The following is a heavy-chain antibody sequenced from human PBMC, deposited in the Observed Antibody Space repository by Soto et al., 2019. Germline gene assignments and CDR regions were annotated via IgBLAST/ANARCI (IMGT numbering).Heavy chain of an antibody. CDR1: GGCISSGGYS. CDR3: AAGGGLPRCY. J-gene: IGHJ4*02. Sequence: QLQLQESGSGLVKPSQTLSLTCAVSGGCISSGGYSWSWIRQPPGKGLEWIGYIYHSGSTYYNPSLKRRVTKSVDRSKNQFSLKLSSVTAADTAVYYCAAGGGLPRCYWGQGTMVTVSS. CDR2: IYHSGST. D-gene: IGHD4-17*01. V-gene: IGHV4-30-2*01.